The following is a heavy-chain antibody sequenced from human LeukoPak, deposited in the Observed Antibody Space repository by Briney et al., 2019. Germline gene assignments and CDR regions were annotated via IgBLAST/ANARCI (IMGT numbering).Heavy chain of an antibody. J-gene: IGHJ4*02. V-gene: IGHV4-34*01. D-gene: IGHD3-10*01. CDR3: ASWSYYYGSGKHY. Sequence: SETLSLTCAVYGGSFSSYYWSWIRQPPGKGLEWIGEINHSGSTNYNPSLKSRVTISVDTSKNQFSLKLSSVTAADTAVYYCASWSYYYGSGKHYWGQGTLVTVSS. CDR2: INHSGST. CDR1: GGSFSSYY.